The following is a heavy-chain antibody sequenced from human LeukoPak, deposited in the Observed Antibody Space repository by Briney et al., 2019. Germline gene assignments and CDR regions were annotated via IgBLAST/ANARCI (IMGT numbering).Heavy chain of an antibody. V-gene: IGHV3-7*01. CDR2: IKQDGGEK. J-gene: IGHJ4*02. Sequence: GGSLRLSCAASGFTFSSYWMSWVRQAPGKGLEWVANIKQDGGEKYYVDSVKGRFTISRDNAKNSLYLQMNSLRAEDTAVYYCASVPLYYDFWSGYGGYYFDYWGQGTLVTVSS. CDR3: ASVPLYYDFWSGYGGYYFDY. CDR1: GFTFSSYW. D-gene: IGHD3-3*01.